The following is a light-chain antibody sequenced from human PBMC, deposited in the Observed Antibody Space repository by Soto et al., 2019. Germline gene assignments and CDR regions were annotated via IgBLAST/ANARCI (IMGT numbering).Light chain of an antibody. V-gene: IGKV3-11*01. CDR3: QQRSNWPLP. CDR1: QSVSSY. CDR2: DAS. J-gene: IGKJ4*01. Sequence: EIVLTQSPATLSLSPGARATVSCRASQSVSSYLAWYQQKPGQAPRLLIYDASNRATGIPARFSGSGSGTDFTLTIGTLESEDSAVYYCQQRSNWPLPFGGGTKVEI.